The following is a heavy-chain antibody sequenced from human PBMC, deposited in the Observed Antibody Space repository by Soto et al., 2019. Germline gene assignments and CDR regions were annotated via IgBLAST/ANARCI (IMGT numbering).Heavy chain of an antibody. V-gene: IGHV1-18*01. CDR3: AKCSRGWLQLTSSDWYFDL. CDR2: ISAYNGNT. J-gene: IGHJ2*01. CDR1: GYTFTSYG. D-gene: IGHD5-12*01. Sequence: QVQLVQSGAEVKKPGASVKVSCKASGYTFTSYGISWLRQAPGQGLEWMGWISAYNGNTNYAQKLQDRVTMTTDTSTSPAYMELRSLRADDTAVYYCAKCSRGWLQLTSSDWYFDLWGRGTLVTVSS.